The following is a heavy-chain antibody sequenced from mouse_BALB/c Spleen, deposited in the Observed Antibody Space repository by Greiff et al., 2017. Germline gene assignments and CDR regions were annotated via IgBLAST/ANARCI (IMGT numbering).Heavy chain of an antibody. V-gene: IGHV4-1*02. CDR2: INPDSSTI. CDR3: ARRQYGNYGFAY. CDR1: GFDFSRYW. D-gene: IGHD2-10*02. J-gene: IGHJ3*01. Sequence: EVKLMESGGGLVQPGGSLKLSCAASGFDFSRYWMSWVRQAPGKGLEWIGEINPDSSTINYTPSLKDKFIISRDNAKNTLYLQMSKVRSEDTALYYCARRQYGNYGFAYWGQGTLVTVSA.